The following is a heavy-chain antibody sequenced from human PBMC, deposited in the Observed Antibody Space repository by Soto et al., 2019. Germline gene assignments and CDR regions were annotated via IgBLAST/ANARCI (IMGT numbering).Heavy chain of an antibody. Sequence: PVGSLRLSCAASGFTFSNAWMSWVRQAPGKGLEWVGRIKSKTDGGTTDYAAPVKGRFTISRDDSKNTLYLQMNSLKTEDTAVYYCTTTAVAGTYYCYGMDVWGQGTTVTVSS. CDR2: IKSKTDGGTT. J-gene: IGHJ6*02. CDR3: TTTAVAGTYYCYGMDV. D-gene: IGHD6-19*01. CDR1: GFTFSNAW. V-gene: IGHV3-15*01.